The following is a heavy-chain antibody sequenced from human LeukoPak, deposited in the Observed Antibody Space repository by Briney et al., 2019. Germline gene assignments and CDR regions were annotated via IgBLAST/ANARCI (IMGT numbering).Heavy chain of an antibody. CDR3: ARRGSSSWYYSGYYYYMDV. J-gene: IGHJ6*03. CDR1: GFTFSSYG. CDR2: IYYSEGT. D-gene: IGHD6-13*01. Sequence: GSLRLSCAASGFTFSSYGMSWVRQPPGKGLEWIGSIYYSEGTNYNPFLKSRVTISVDTSKNQFSLKLSSVTAADTAVYYCARRGSSSWYYSGYYYYMDVWGKGTTVTISS. V-gene: IGHV4-59*12.